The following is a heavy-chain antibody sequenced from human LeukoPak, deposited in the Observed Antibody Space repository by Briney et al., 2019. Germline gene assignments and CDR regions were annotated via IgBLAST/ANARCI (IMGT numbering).Heavy chain of an antibody. D-gene: IGHD3-9*01. J-gene: IGHJ4*02. Sequence: SETLSLTCAVYGVSFSGYYWSWIRQSPGKGLECIGEINHSGSTNYNPSFKSRVIISVDTSKNQFALILSSVCAADTAVYYCARGPTLVYHSLTGYYYFDYWQQRTLVTVSS. CDR1: GVSFSGYY. CDR3: ARGPTLVYHSLTGYYYFDY. CDR2: INHSGST. V-gene: IGHV4-34*01.